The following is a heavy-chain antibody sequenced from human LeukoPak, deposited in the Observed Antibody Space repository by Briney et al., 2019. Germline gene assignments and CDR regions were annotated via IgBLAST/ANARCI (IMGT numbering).Heavy chain of an antibody. CDR2: IKQDGSEK. Sequence: GGSLRLSCAVSGFTFSSSYMNWVRQAPGKGLEWVANIKQDGSEKYYVDSGKGRFTISRDNAKNSLYLQMNSLRAEDTAMYYCARGKRFGELFYFDYWGQGTLVTVSS. CDR1: GFTFSSSY. CDR3: ARGKRFGELFYFDY. J-gene: IGHJ4*02. D-gene: IGHD3-10*01. V-gene: IGHV3-7*01.